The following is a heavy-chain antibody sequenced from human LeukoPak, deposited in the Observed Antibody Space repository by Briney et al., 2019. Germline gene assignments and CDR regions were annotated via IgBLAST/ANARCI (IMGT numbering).Heavy chain of an antibody. CDR1: GFIFSSYG. D-gene: IGHD3-10*01. Sequence: QSGGSLRLSCAASGFIFSSYGMHWVRQAPGKGLEWVAVISYDGSNKYYADSVKGRFTISRDNAKKSLFLQMNSLRAEDTAVYYCARQLWFGELYTGYFDYWGQGTLVTVSS. V-gene: IGHV3-30*03. CDR2: ISYDGSNK. CDR3: ARQLWFGELYTGYFDY. J-gene: IGHJ4*02.